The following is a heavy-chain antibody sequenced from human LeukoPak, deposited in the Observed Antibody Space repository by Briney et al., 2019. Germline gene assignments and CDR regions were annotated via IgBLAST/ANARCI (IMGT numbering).Heavy chain of an antibody. Sequence: GGSLSLSCTVSGFPFSVYEMNWARQAPGKGLEWVSNIGSSGTPRYYAESVKGRFSISRDNAENSLFLQMNSLRVEDTGIYYCALLAVASDFDYWGQGALVTVSS. J-gene: IGHJ4*02. CDR3: ALLAVASDFDY. V-gene: IGHV3-48*03. CDR2: IGSSGTPR. CDR1: GFPFSVYE. D-gene: IGHD6-19*01.